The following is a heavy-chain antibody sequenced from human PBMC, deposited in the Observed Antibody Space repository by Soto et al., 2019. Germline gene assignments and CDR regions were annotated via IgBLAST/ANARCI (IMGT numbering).Heavy chain of an antibody. V-gene: IGHV4-30-4*01. CDR3: ARFYYYDSSGYYYVEEFDY. CDR1: GGSISSGEYY. J-gene: IGHJ4*02. CDR2: IYYSGST. Sequence: SETLSLTSNLSGGSISSGEYYWSWIRQPPEKGLEWIGYIYYSGSTYYNPSLKSRVTISVDTSKNQFSLKLSSVTAADTAVYYCARFYYYDSSGYYYVEEFDYWGQGTLVTVSS. D-gene: IGHD3-22*01.